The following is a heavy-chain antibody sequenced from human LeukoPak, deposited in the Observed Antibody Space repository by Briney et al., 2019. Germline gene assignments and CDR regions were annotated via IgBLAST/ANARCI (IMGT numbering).Heavy chain of an antibody. CDR3: ARVGITMVRGVAYYYGMDV. CDR2: ISSSSSYI. D-gene: IGHD3-10*01. CDR1: GFTFSSYS. V-gene: IGHV3-21*01. Sequence: GGSLRLSCAASGFTFSSYSMNWVRQAPGKGLEWVSSISSSSSYIYYADSVKGRFTVSRDNAKNSLYLQMNSLRAEDTAVYYCARVGITMVRGVAYYYGMDVWGQGTTVTVSS. J-gene: IGHJ6*02.